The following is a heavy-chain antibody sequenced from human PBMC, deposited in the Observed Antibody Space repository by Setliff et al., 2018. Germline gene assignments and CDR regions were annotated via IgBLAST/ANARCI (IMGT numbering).Heavy chain of an antibody. J-gene: IGHJ4*02. CDR3: IDGRNRAWGVY. CDR1: GFAISSCW. V-gene: IGHV3-7*01. Sequence: GGSLRLSCVASGFAISSCWMSWVRQAPGKGLEWVANVNPDGSGKYYVDSVKGRFTISRDNAKNSLYLQMDSLRVEDTAVYYCIDGRNRAWGVYWGQGTRVTVSS. D-gene: IGHD7-27*01. CDR2: VNPDGSGK.